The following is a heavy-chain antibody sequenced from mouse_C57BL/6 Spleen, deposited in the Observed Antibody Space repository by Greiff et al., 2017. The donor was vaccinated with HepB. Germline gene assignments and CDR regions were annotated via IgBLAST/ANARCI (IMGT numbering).Heavy chain of an antibody. Sequence: EVKLQESGPELVKPGASVKMSCKASGYTFTDYNMHWVKQSHGKSLEWIGYINPNNGGTSYNQKFKGKATLTVNKSSSTAYMELRSLTSEDSAVYYCARYYSNYDGAMDYWGQGTSVTVSS. D-gene: IGHD2-5*01. CDR3: ARYYSNYDGAMDY. CDR1: GYTFTDYN. CDR2: INPNNGGT. V-gene: IGHV1-22*01. J-gene: IGHJ4*01.